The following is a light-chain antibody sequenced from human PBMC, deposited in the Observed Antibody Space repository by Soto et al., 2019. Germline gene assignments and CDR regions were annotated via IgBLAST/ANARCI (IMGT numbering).Light chain of an antibody. J-gene: IGLJ2*01. Sequence: QAVVTQEPSVTVSPGGTVTLTCASSTGAVTSGYYPNWFQQKPGQAPTSLIYSTTNRHSWTPARFSGSLLGGKAALTLSGLQPEDEAEYYCLLNYDGARVFGGGTKLTVL. CDR2: STT. CDR1: TGAVTSGYY. CDR3: LLNYDGARV. V-gene: IGLV7-43*01.